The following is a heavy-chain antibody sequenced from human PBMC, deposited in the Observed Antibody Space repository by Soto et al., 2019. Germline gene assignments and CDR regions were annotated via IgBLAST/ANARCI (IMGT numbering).Heavy chain of an antibody. Sequence: ETLSLTCSVSGGSMSEYFWSWIRQSPGRGLEWIGYIYYLGSTDYNPSLKSRVTISVDTSKRQFSLRLTSVTAADTAVYYCARDGYDGSGSPYPAYWGPGTQVTVSS. D-gene: IGHD3-10*01. CDR2: IYYLGST. J-gene: IGHJ4*02. CDR1: GGSMSEYF. CDR3: ARDGYDGSGSPYPAY. V-gene: IGHV4-59*01.